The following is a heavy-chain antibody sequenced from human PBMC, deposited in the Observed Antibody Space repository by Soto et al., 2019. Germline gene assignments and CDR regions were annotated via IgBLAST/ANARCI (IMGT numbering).Heavy chain of an antibody. D-gene: IGHD2-15*01. CDR1: GFTFNNYA. CDR3: AKAVAGTSYYYGMDV. CDR2: ISDGGGGT. J-gene: IGHJ6*02. V-gene: IGHV3-23*01. Sequence: GGSLRLSCAASGFTFNNYAMNWVRQAPGKGLEWVSTISDGGGGTYYADSVRGRFSISRDNSKNTLYLQMSSLRADDTAVYFCAKAVAGTSYYYGMDVWGQGTTVTVSS.